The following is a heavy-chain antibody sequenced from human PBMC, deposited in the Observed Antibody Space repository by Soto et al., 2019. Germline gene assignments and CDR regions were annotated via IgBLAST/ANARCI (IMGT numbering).Heavy chain of an antibody. J-gene: IGHJ4*02. CDR2: FDFEDGET. Sequence: ASVKVSCKVSGYTLTELSMHWVRQAPGKGLEWMGSFDFEDGETIYAQKFQGRVTMTEDTSPDTAYVELSSLSSEDTAVYYCAIDLANGGYNLDYWGQGTQVTVSS. D-gene: IGHD3-22*01. V-gene: IGHV1-24*01. CDR1: GYTLTELS. CDR3: AIDLANGGYNLDY.